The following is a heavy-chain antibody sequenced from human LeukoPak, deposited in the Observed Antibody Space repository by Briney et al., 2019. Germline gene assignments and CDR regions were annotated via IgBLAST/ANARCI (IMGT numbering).Heavy chain of an antibody. Sequence: GGSLRLSCAASGFTFSSYSMNWVRQAPGKGLEWVSSISSSSSYIYYADSVKGRFTISRDNAKNSLYLQMNSLRAEDTAVYYCARDPGYCSGGSCQYYYYYYMDVWGKGTTVTVSS. CDR2: ISSSSSYI. V-gene: IGHV3-21*01. CDR3: ARDPGYCSGGSCQYYYYYYMDV. CDR1: GFTFSSYS. D-gene: IGHD2-15*01. J-gene: IGHJ6*03.